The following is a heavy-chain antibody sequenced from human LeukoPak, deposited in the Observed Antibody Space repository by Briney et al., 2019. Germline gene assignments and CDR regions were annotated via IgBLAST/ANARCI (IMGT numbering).Heavy chain of an antibody. CDR3: AREQWLRNYYHGMDV. J-gene: IGHJ6*04. CDR1: GYTFTSYG. Sequence: ASVKVSCKASGYTFTSYGISWVRQAPGQGLEWMGWISAYNGNTNYAQKLQGRVTMTTDTSTSTAYMELRSLRSDDTAVYYCAREQWLRNYYHGMDVWGKGTTVTVSS. CDR2: ISAYNGNT. V-gene: IGHV1-18*04. D-gene: IGHD6-19*01.